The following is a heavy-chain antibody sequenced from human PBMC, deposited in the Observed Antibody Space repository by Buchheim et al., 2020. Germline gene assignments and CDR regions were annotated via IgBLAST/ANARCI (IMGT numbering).Heavy chain of an antibody. D-gene: IGHD2-2*01. CDR3: ARERYCSSTSCYHYGMDV. CDR1: GFTFSSYG. CDR2: IWYDGSNK. Sequence: QVQLVESGGGVVQPGRSLRLSCAASGFTFSSYGMHWVRQAPGKGLEWVAVIWYDGSNKYYADSVKGRFTISRDNSKNTLYLQMNSLRAEDTAVYYCARERYCSSTSCYHYGMDVWGQGTT. J-gene: IGHJ6*02. V-gene: IGHV3-33*01.